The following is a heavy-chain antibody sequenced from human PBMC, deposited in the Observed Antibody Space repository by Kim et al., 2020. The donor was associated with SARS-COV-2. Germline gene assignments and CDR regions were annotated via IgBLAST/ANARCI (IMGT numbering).Heavy chain of an antibody. V-gene: IGHV4-59*01. D-gene: IGHD5-18*01. Sequence: SETLSLTCTVSGGSISSYYWSWIRQPPGKGLEWIGYIYYSGSTNYNPSLKSRVTISVDTSKNQFSLKLSSVTAADTAVYYCARERGYSYPGDAFDIWGQGTMVTVSS. CDR1: GGSISSYY. CDR2: IYYSGST. J-gene: IGHJ3*02. CDR3: ARERGYSYPGDAFDI.